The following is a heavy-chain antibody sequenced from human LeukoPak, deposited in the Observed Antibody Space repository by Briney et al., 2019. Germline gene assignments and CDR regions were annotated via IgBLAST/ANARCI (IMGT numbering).Heavy chain of an antibody. CDR2: IYPGDSDT. V-gene: IGHV5-51*01. Sequence: GEPLKISCTGSGYSFTNYWIGWVRQMPGKGLEWMGVIYPGDSDTRYSPSFQGQVTISADKSINTAYLQWSSLKASDTAMYYCATALFSSTWYAGSDYWGQGTLVTVSS. D-gene: IGHD6-13*01. J-gene: IGHJ4*02. CDR3: ATALFSSTWYAGSDY. CDR1: GYSFTNYW.